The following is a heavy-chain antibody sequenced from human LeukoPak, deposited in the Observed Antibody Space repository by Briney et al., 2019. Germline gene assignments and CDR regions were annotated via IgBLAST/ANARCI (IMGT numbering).Heavy chain of an antibody. Sequence: SETLSLICTVSGGSMSSSGQYWGWIRQSPVKGLEWIGSIYYSGSTYYNPSLKSRVTISVDTSKNQFSLELTSVTAADTAIYYCARNMTAISRLDVFDIWGPGTMVTVS. V-gene: IGHV4-39*01. J-gene: IGHJ3*02. D-gene: IGHD2-21*02. CDR3: ARNMTAISRLDVFDI. CDR2: IYYSGST. CDR1: GGSMSSSGQY.